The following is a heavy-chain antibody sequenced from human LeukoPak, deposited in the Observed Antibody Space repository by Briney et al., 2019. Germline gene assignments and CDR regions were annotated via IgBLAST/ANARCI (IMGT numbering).Heavy chain of an antibody. CDR2: ISGSGGST. Sequence: GGSLRLSCAASGFTFSSYAMSWVRQAPGKGLEWVSAISGSGGSTYYADSVKGRFTISRDNAKNSLYLQMNSLRAEDTAVYYCAREGDIVVVPAANNAFDIWGQGTMVTVSS. CDR3: AREGDIVVVPAANNAFDI. V-gene: IGHV3-23*01. D-gene: IGHD2-2*01. J-gene: IGHJ3*02. CDR1: GFTFSSYA.